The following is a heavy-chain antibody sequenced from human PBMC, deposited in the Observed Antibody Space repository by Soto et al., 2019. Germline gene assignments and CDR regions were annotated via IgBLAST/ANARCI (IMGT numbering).Heavy chain of an antibody. J-gene: IGHJ4*02. Sequence: QVQLQESGPGLVKPSQTLSLTCTVSGDSISSGDYYWSWIRQPPGKGLEWIGYIYYSGNTYYNPSLKSRVSISVDTSKNQFSLKLSSVTAADTAVYYCASDFKRYSSPPGPLEYWGQGTLVTVSS. D-gene: IGHD6-13*01. V-gene: IGHV4-30-4*01. CDR3: ASDFKRYSSPPGPLEY. CDR1: GDSISSGDYY. CDR2: IYYSGNT.